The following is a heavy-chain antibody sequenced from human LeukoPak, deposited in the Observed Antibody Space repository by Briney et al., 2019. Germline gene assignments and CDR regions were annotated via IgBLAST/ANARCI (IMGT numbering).Heavy chain of an antibody. CDR1: GLSLSNYP. J-gene: IGHJ4*02. Sequence: GGSLRLSCEASGLSLSNYPMHWVRQAPGKGLEWITLITYDGAFDGGKTYYADSVKGRFTISRDNSKNTLYLQMNSLRAEDTAVYYCAKDQRPSYYYDSSGYPLWGQGTLVTVSS. V-gene: IGHV3-30*07. D-gene: IGHD3-22*01. CDR3: AKDQRPSYYYDSSGYPL. CDR2: ITYDGAFDGGKT.